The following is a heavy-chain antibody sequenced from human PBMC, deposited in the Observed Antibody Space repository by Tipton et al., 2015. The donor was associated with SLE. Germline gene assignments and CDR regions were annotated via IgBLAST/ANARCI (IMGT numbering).Heavy chain of an antibody. D-gene: IGHD3-22*01. CDR3: ARDGQYYYHKGGPFHI. V-gene: IGHV4-38-2*02. CDR1: GYPISSVYF. CDR2: INHRGST. Sequence: TLSLTCNVSGYPISSVYFWGWIRQPPGKGLEWIGEINHRGSTNHNPSLKSRVTISVDTSKNQFSLKLTSVTAADTAVYYCARDGQYYYHKGGPFHIWGHGTMVTVSS. J-gene: IGHJ3*02.